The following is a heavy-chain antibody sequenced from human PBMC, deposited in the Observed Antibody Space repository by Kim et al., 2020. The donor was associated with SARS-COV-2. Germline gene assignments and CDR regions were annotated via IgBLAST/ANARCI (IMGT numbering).Heavy chain of an antibody. CDR2: ISGSGSGT. D-gene: IGHD6-13*01. V-gene: IGHV3-23*01. Sequence: GGSLRLSCAASGFTFTNFAMSWVRQAPGKGLEWVSSISGSGSGTYYADSVKGRFTISRDNSETTLYLQMNSLRAEDTAVYYCAKPILLTWAAAGTGFDPWGQGTLVTVSS. CDR3: AKPILLTWAAAGTGFDP. CDR1: GFTFTNFA. J-gene: IGHJ5*02.